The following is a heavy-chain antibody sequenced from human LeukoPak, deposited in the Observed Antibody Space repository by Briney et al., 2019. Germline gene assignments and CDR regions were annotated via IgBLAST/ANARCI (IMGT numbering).Heavy chain of an antibody. Sequence: GGPLRLSCAASGFPFNDYSMIWVRQAPGKGLEGISYIGISSGNTKYADSVKGRFTISGENAKNSVYLQMNNLRVEDTAGYYCARDHNYAFDNWGQGTLVTVSS. J-gene: IGHJ4*02. V-gene: IGHV3-48*04. D-gene: IGHD1-1*01. CDR1: GFPFNDYS. CDR2: IGISSGNT. CDR3: ARDHNYAFDN.